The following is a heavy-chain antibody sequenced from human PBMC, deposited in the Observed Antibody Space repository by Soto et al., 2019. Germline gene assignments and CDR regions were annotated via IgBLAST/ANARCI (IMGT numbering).Heavy chain of an antibody. Sequence: QVQLQESGPGLAKPSETPSLTCSVSGASVSRGSYYWNWIRQTPGKGLEWIGYVYDGGITNYNPSLKSRVTISADAPKNQFSLKLTSVTAADTAVYYCARAYEALDIWGQGTRVTVSS. J-gene: IGHJ3*02. V-gene: IGHV4-61*01. CDR1: GASVSRGSYY. CDR2: VYDGGIT. CDR3: ARAYEALDI.